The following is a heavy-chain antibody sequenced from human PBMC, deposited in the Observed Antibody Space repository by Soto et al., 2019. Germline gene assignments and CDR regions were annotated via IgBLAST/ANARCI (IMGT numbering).Heavy chain of an antibody. D-gene: IGHD3-22*01. Sequence: GGSLRLSCAASGFTFSSCAMSWVRQAPGKGLEWVSAISGSGGSTYYADSVKGRFTISRDNSKNTLYLQMNSLRAEDTAVYYCAKLDYYDSSGSFDYWGQGTLVTVSS. CDR3: AKLDYYDSSGSFDY. CDR1: GFTFSSCA. CDR2: ISGSGGST. V-gene: IGHV3-23*01. J-gene: IGHJ4*02.